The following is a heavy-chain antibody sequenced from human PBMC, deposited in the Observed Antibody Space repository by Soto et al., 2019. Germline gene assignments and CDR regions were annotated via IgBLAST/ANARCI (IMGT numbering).Heavy chain of an antibody. CDR1: GYTFTGYY. CDR2: INPNSGGT. V-gene: IGHV1-2*04. D-gene: IGHD6-6*01. Sequence: ASVKVSCKASGYTFTGYYMHWVRQAPGQGLEWMGWINPNSGGTNYAQKFQGWVTMTRDTSISTAYMELSRLRSDDTAVYYCARGPTRSYSSSSYYFDYWGQGTLVTVSS. J-gene: IGHJ4*02. CDR3: ARGPTRSYSSSSYYFDY.